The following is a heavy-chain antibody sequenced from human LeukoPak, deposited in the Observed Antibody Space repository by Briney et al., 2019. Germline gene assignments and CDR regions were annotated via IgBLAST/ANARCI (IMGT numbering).Heavy chain of an antibody. D-gene: IGHD1-26*01. Sequence: GGSLRLSCAASGFTFDDYAMNWVRQAPGKGLEWVSAISGNGNAYYADSVKGRFTISRDNSKNTLYLQMNSLRAEDTAVYYCAKRGAEVGTTVAPGDYWGQGTLLTVSS. CDR1: GFTFDDYA. J-gene: IGHJ4*02. CDR2: ISGNGNA. CDR3: AKRGAEVGTTVAPGDY. V-gene: IGHV3-23*01.